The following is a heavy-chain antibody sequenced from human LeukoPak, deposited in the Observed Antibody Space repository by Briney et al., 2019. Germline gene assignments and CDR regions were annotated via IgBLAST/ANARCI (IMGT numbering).Heavy chain of an antibody. J-gene: IGHJ4*02. V-gene: IGHV3-21*01. CDR3: ARDIDYDSSGYPDY. CDR2: ISSSSSYI. Sequence: SGGSLRLSCAASGSTFSSYSMNWVRQAPGKGLEWVSSISSSSSYIYYADSVKGRFTISRDNAKNSLYLQMNSLRAEDTAVYYCARDIDYDSSGYPDYWGQGTLVTVSS. D-gene: IGHD3-22*01. CDR1: GSTFSSYS.